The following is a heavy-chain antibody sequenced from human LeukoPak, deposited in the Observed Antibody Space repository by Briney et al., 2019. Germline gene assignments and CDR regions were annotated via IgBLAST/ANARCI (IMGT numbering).Heavy chain of an antibody. D-gene: IGHD3-10*01. Sequence: EASVKVSCKASGYTFTGYYMHWVRQAPGQGLEWMGWINPNSGGTNYAQKFQGRVTMTRDTSISTAYMALSRLRSDDTAVYYCARDGEVRGGIEYWGQGTLATVSS. CDR2: INPNSGGT. V-gene: IGHV1-2*02. CDR3: ARDGEVRGGIEY. CDR1: GYTFTGYY. J-gene: IGHJ4*02.